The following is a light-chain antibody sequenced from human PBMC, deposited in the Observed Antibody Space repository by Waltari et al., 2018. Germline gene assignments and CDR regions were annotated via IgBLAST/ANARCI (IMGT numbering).Light chain of an antibody. J-gene: IGLJ1*01. V-gene: IGLV1-51*02. CDR2: ENN. CDR3: GTWDASLGGI. CDR1: SSKIGNNY. Sequence: QSVLTQPPSVSAAPGQTVTISCSPDSSKIGNNYVSWYQHFPGTAPKLLIYENNRRPSGIPDRFSGSKSGTSATLGITGLQTGDEADYYCGTWDASLGGIFGTGTKITVL.